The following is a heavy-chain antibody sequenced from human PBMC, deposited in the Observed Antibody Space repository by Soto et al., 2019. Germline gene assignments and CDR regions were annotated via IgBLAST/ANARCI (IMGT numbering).Heavy chain of an antibody. CDR1: GYTFTSYA. Sequence: ASVKVSCKASGYTFTSYAMHWVRQAPGQRLEWMGWINAGNGNTKHSQKFQGRVTITRDTSASTAYMELSSLRSEDTAVYYCARSLGYCSSTSCYIQAGYGMDVWGQGTTVTVSS. J-gene: IGHJ6*02. CDR2: INAGNGNT. CDR3: ARSLGYCSSTSCYIQAGYGMDV. V-gene: IGHV1-3*01. D-gene: IGHD2-2*01.